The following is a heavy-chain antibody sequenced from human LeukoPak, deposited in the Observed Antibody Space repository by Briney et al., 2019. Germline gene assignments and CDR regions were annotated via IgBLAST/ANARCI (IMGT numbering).Heavy chain of an antibody. D-gene: IGHD3-10*01. CDR3: ASSYGSGSYYLNYYYYMDV. CDR1: GGSISSYY. J-gene: IGHJ6*03. V-gene: IGHV4-59*01. Sequence: SETLSLTCTVSGGSISSYYWSWIRQPPGKGLEWIGDIYYSGSTNYNPSLKSRVTISVDTSKNQFSLKLSSVTAADTAVYYCASSYGSGSYYLNYYYYMDVWGKGTTVTVSS. CDR2: IYYSGST.